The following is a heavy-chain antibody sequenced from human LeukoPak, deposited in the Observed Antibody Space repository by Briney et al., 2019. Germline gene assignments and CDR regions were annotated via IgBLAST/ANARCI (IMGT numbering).Heavy chain of an antibody. D-gene: IGHD4-17*01. CDR3: ARVGSHGDYGRGDLNYFDY. CDR2: ISSSSSSYI. CDR1: GFTFSSYT. V-gene: IGHV3-21*01. Sequence: GGFLRLSCAASGFTFSSYTMSWVRQAPGKGLEWVSSISSSSSSYIYYADSVKGRFTISRDNAKNSLYLQMNSLRAEDTAVYYCARVGSHGDYGRGDLNYFDYWGQGTLVTVSS. J-gene: IGHJ4*02.